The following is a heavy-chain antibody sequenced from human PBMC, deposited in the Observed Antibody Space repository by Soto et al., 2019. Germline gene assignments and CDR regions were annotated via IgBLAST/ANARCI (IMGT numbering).Heavy chain of an antibody. CDR2: VSHDGRNT. CDR3: AMGGRQWLVTSDFNY. J-gene: IGHJ4*02. V-gene: IGHV3-30*03. Sequence: VQLVESGGGVVQPGRSLRLSCAASGFPFSDYAMHWVRQAPGKGLEWVAVVSHDGRNTHYADSVKGRFTISRDSSKNTVSLEMTSRRAEDKAVYYCAMGGRQWLVTSDFNYWGQGALVTVSS. CDR1: GFPFSDYA. D-gene: IGHD6-19*01.